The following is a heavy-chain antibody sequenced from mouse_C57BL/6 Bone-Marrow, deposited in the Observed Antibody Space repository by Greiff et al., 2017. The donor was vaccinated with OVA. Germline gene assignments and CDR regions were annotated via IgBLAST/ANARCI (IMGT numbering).Heavy chain of an antibody. CDR2: IDPSDSYT. J-gene: IGHJ3*01. CDR1: GYTFTSYW. V-gene: IGHV1-50*01. D-gene: IGHD4-1*02. Sequence: QVQLQQPRAELVKPGASVKLSCKASGYTFTSYWMQWVKQRPGQGLEWIGEIDPSDSYTNYNQKFKGKATLTVDTSSSTAYMQLSSLTSEDSAVYYCASSNWDWGQGTLVTVSA. CDR3: ASSNWD.